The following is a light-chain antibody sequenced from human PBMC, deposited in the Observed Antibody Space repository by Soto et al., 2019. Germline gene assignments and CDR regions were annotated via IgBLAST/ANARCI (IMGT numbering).Light chain of an antibody. Sequence: AIQMTQSPSSLSASVGDRVTITCRASQGIRNDLGWYQQKPGKAPKLLIYAASSLQSGVPSRFSGSGSGTDFTLTISSLQPEDIATYYCQQYDNLSYTFGQGTKVDIK. J-gene: IGKJ2*01. CDR2: AAS. CDR1: QGIRND. CDR3: QQYDNLSYT. V-gene: IGKV1-6*01.